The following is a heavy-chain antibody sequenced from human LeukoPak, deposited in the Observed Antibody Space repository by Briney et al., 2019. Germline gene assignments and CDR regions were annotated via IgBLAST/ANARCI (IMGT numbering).Heavy chain of an antibody. CDR2: ISSSSSYI. CDR1: GFIFNKYA. V-gene: IGHV3-21*01. J-gene: IGHJ6*02. Sequence: GGSLRLSCAASGFIFNKYAMSWVRQAPGKGLEWVSSISSSSSYIYYADSVKGRFTISRDNAKNSLYLQMNSLRAEDTAVYYCARVRSGMDVWGQGTTVTVSS. CDR3: ARVRSGMDV.